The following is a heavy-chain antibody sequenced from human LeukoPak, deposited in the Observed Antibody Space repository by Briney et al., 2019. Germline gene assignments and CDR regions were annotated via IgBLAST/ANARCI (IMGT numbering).Heavy chain of an antibody. J-gene: IGHJ4*02. CDR3: ARDPRFLEWLGYFDY. CDR2: IWYDGSNK. D-gene: IGHD3-3*01. Sequence: GGSLRLSCAASGFTFSSYGMHWVRQAPGKGLEWVAVIWYDGSNKYYADSVKGRFTISRDNSKNALYLQMNSLRAEDTAVYYCARDPRFLEWLGYFDYWGQGTLVTVSS. V-gene: IGHV3-30*19. CDR1: GFTFSSYG.